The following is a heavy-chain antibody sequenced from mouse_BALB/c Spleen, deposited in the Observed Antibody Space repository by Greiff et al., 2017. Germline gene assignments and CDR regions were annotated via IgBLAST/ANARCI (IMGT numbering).Heavy chain of an antibody. J-gene: IGHJ2*01. D-gene: IGHD1-1*01. V-gene: IGHV3-6*02. CDR3: ARREVEYYFDY. CDR2: ISYDGSN. CDR1: GYSITSGYY. Sequence: ESGPGLVKPSQSLSLTCSVTGYSITSGYYWNWIRQFPGNKLEWMGYISYDGSNNYNPSLKNRISITRDTSKNQFFLKLNSVTTEDTATYYCARREVEYYFDYWGQGTTLTVSS.